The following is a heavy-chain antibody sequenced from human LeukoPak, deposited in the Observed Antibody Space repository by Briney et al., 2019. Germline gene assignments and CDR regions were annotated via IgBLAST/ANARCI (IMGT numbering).Heavy chain of an antibody. CDR2: IKGRSDTI. V-gene: IGHV3-48*01. J-gene: IGHJ4*02. CDR1: GFIFNNYG. Sequence: GGSLRLSCTASGFIFNNYGMNWVRQAPGKGLEWISYIKGRSDTIHYADSVKGRFTISRDNAKNTLSLQMNSLRAGDTAVYYCAKGTVDYWGQGTLVTVSS. CDR3: AKGTVDY. D-gene: IGHD2-8*02.